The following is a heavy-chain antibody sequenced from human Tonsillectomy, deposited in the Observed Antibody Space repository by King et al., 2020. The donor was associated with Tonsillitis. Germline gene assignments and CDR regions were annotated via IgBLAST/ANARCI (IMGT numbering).Heavy chain of an antibody. Sequence: VQLVESGGGLVKPGGSLRLSCAASGFTFSSYSMNWVRQAPGKGLEWVSSISSSSSYIYYADSVKGRFTISRDNAKNSLYLQMNSLRAEDTAVYYCARAIAVAPPGEGGYWGQGTLVTVSS. CDR1: GFTFSSYS. D-gene: IGHD6-19*01. CDR2: ISSSSSYI. CDR3: ARAIAVAPPGEGGY. V-gene: IGHV3-21*01. J-gene: IGHJ4*02.